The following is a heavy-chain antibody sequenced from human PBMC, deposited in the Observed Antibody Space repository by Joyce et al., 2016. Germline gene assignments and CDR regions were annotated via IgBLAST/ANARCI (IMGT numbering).Heavy chain of an antibody. D-gene: IGHD4-11*01. V-gene: IGHV3-48*04. CDR1: GFTFGSYS. J-gene: IGHJ4*02. CDR3: GRHDYSNTDY. CDR2: ISSSGITM. Sequence: EVQLVESGGGLAQPGGSLRLSCASSGFTFGSYSMNWLRQAPGKGLEWVSLISSSGITMYYADSVRGRFIISRDDAKKSVYLQMNDLRVDDTAVYYCGRHDYSNTDYFGQGTLVTVSS.